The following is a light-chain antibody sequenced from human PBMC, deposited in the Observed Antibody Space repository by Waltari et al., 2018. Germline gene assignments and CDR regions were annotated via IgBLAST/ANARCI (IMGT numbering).Light chain of an antibody. CDR3: QQYYSTPLT. CDR1: QSVLYSSNNKNY. Sequence: EIVLTQSPATLSLSPGERATINCKSSQSVLYSSNNKNYLAWYQQKPGQPPKLLIYWASTREPGVPDRFSGRGSGTDFTLTISSLQAEDVAVYYCQQYYSTPLTFGGGTKVEIK. V-gene: IGKV4-1*01. CDR2: WAS. J-gene: IGKJ4*01.